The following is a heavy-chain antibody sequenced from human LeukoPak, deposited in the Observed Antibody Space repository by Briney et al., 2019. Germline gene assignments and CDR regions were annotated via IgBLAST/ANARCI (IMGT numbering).Heavy chain of an antibody. CDR3: AKGNYGLYGMDV. V-gene: IGHV3-30*18. CDR2: ISYDGSNK. D-gene: IGHD1-7*01. CDR1: GFTFSSYS. Sequence: GGSLRLSCAASGFTFSSYSMNWVRQAPGKGLEWVAVISYDGSNKYYADSVKGRFTISRDNSKNTLYLQMNSLRAEDTAVYYCAKGNYGLYGMDVWGQGTTVTVSS. J-gene: IGHJ6*02.